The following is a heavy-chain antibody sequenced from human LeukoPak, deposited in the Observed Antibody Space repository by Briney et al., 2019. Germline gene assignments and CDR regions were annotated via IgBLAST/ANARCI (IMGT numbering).Heavy chain of an antibody. CDR2: IYTSGST. D-gene: IGHD6-6*01. CDR1: GGSISGYY. J-gene: IGHJ4*02. CDR3: ARGVAAVDIAARLED. Sequence: SETLSLTCTVSGGSISGYYWSWIRQPAGKGLEWIGRIYTSGSTNYNPSLKSRVTMSVDTSKNQFSLKLSSVTAADTAVYYCARGVAAVDIAARLEDWGQGTLVTVSS. V-gene: IGHV4-4*07.